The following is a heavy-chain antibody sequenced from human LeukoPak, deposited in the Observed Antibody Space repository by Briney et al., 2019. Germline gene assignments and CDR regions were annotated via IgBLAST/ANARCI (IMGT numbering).Heavy chain of an antibody. Sequence: ASVKVSCKASGYTLTDYYMHWVRQAPGQGLEWMGWISPNSGGTNYAQKFQGRVTMTRDTSISTAYMELSRLRSDDTAVYYCARVGPHYYGALYYFDYWGQGTLVTVSS. J-gene: IGHJ4*02. V-gene: IGHV1-2*02. CDR1: GYTLTDYY. D-gene: IGHD3-10*01. CDR3: ARVGPHYYGALYYFDY. CDR2: ISPNSGGT.